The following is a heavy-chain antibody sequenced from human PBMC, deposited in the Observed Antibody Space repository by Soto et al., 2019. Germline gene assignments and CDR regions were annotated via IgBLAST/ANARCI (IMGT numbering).Heavy chain of an antibody. Sequence: PGGSLRLSCAASGFTFSSYAMSWVRQAPGKGLEWVSAISGSGGSTYYADSVKGRFTISRDNSKNTLYLQMNSLRAEDTAVYYCAKGWIAAAGTEDYFDHWGQGTLVTVSS. J-gene: IGHJ4*02. V-gene: IGHV3-23*01. CDR1: GFTFSSYA. D-gene: IGHD6-13*01. CDR2: ISGSGGST. CDR3: AKGWIAAAGTEDYFDH.